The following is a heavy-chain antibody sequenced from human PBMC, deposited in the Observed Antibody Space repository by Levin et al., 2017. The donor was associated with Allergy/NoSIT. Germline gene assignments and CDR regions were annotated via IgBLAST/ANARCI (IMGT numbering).Heavy chain of an antibody. CDR1: GYTFTNYD. Sequence: GGSLRLSCKASGYTFTNYDVNWVRQAAGQGLEWMGFMTPTSGNTGSAQKFQGRVTLTRDTSISTAYMELNSLRSEDTAVYYCTRGDFWGQGTLVTVSS. CDR3: TRGDF. J-gene: IGHJ4*02. V-gene: IGHV1-8*01. CDR2: MTPTSGNT.